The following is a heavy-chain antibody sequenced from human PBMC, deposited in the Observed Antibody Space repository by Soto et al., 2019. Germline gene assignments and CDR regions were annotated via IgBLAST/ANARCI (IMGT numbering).Heavy chain of an antibody. Sequence: QVQLVQSGAEVKKPGSSVTVSCKTSGGTFSKDAINWVRQAPGQGLEWMGLLIPVFGSPIYAQKFQGRIRITADESTSTDFMDLSSLRSEDTAVYYCTRVLGYTFEPGKTRYYAMDVWGQGTTVSVSS. J-gene: IGHJ6*02. V-gene: IGHV1-69*01. D-gene: IGHD5-18*01. CDR2: LIPVFGSP. CDR1: GGTFSKDA. CDR3: TRVLGYTFEPGKTRYYAMDV.